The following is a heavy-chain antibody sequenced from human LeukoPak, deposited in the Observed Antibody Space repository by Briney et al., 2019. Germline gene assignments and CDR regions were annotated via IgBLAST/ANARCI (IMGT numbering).Heavy chain of an antibody. CDR1: GFTFSNYA. Sequence: GGSLRLSCSASGFTFSNYAMHWVRQAPGKGLEWVASIWYDGSNKYYADSVKGRFTISRDNSKNTLYLQMNSLRAEDTAVYYCARDTSSPTWGQGAMVTVSS. CDR3: ARDTSSPT. CDR2: IWYDGSNK. V-gene: IGHV3-33*08. D-gene: IGHD6-13*01. J-gene: IGHJ3*01.